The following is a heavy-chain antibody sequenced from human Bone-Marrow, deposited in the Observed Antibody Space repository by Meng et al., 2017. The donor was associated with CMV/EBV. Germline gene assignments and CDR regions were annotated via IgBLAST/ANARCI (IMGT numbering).Heavy chain of an antibody. CDR3: ARGRVCISSWYYLGPGAFDY. D-gene: IGHD6-13*01. CDR2: INHSRST. V-gene: IGHV4-39*07. J-gene: IGHJ4*02. Sequence: SETLSLTCTVSGGSVSSGSYYWSWIRQPPGKGLEWIGEINHSRSTNYNPSLKSRVTISVDTSKNQFSLKLSSVTAAVTAVYYCARGRVCISSWYYLGPGAFDYWGQGTLVTVSS. CDR1: GGSVSSGSYY.